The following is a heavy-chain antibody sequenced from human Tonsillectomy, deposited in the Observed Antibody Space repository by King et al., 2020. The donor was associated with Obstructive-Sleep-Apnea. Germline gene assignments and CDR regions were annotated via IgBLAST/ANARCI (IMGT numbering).Heavy chain of an antibody. D-gene: IGHD3-16*01. CDR3: AREVAGDRYFQL. CDR2: VNSDGITT. Sequence: DVQLVESGGGLVQPGGSLRLSCAASGFTFSSYWMHWVRQAPGKGLVWVSRVNSDGITTNYADSVQGRFTISRDNAKNTLYLQMNSLRVDDTAVYYCAREVAGDRYFQLWGQGTLVTVSS. CDR1: GFTFSSYW. J-gene: IGHJ1*01. V-gene: IGHV3-74*01.